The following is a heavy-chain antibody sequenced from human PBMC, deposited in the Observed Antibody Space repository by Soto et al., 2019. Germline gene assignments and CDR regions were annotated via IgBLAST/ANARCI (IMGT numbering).Heavy chain of an antibody. J-gene: IGHJ5*02. V-gene: IGHV4-39*01. CDR1: GDSIISSDFY. Sequence: SETLSLTCTVSGDSIISSDFYWGWVRQPPGKGLEWIGSIFYLGSSYYNPSLKSRVTMSVDTSKNQFSLRLRSVTAADTALYFCARQSLALRKNNWFDHWGQGIMVTVSS. CDR3: ARQSLALRKNNWFDH. D-gene: IGHD3-3*02. CDR2: IFYLGSS.